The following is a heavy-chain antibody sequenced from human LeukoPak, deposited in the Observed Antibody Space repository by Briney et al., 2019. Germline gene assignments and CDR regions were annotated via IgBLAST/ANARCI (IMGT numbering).Heavy chain of an antibody. D-gene: IGHD1-26*01. V-gene: IGHV3-23*01. CDR3: AKHPLSGNFDY. CDR2: INPSGAFT. J-gene: IGHJ4*02. CDR1: GFTFSSYA. Sequence: PGGSLRLSCAASGFTFSSYAMSWVRQAPGKGLEWVSIINPSGAFTYSADSVKGRFTISRDNSMNTLYLQMNRLRDDDTTMYYCAKHPLSGNFDYWGQGTLVTVSS.